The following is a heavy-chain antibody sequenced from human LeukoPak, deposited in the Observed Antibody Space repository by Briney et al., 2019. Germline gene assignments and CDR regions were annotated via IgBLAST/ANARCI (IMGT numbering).Heavy chain of an antibody. J-gene: IGHJ1*01. V-gene: IGHV1-46*03. CDR1: GYTFTSYY. D-gene: IGHD3-10*01. CDR2: INPSGGAT. CDR3: ARGGGITMPRGVPRSAEYFQH. Sequence: ASVKVSCKASGYTFTSYYMHWVRQASGQGLEWMGIINPSGGATRYAQKFQGRVTMTRDTSTSTVYMELSSLRSEDTALYYCARGGGITMPRGVPRSAEYFQHWGQGTLVTVSS.